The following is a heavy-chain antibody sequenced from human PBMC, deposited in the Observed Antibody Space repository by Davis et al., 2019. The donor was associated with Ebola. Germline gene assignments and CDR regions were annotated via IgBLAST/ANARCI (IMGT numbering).Heavy chain of an antibody. Sequence: ASVKVSCKASGYTFTGYYMHWVRQAPGQGLEWMGWINPNSGGTNYAQKFQGRVTMTRDTSISTAYMELSRLRSDDTAVYYCATLEDTTWYSSSWYPPWGYYYGMDVWGQGTTVTVSS. D-gene: IGHD6-13*01. CDR2: INPNSGGT. J-gene: IGHJ6*02. CDR1: GYTFTGYY. CDR3: ATLEDTTWYSSSWYPPWGYYYGMDV. V-gene: IGHV1-2*02.